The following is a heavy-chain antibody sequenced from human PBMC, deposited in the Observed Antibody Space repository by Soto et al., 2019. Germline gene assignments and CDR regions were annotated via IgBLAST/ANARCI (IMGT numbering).Heavy chain of an antibody. Sequence: QLQLQESGPGLVKPSETLSLTCTVSGGSISTSSYFWGWIRQPPWKGLEWIGSIDYSGSTYYNPSLKSRVTISVDTYKHQFALKLSSVPAADTAVYYFARHPHSLYSGENLDSWGRGTLVTVSS. CDR1: GGSISTSSYF. CDR2: IDYSGST. J-gene: IGHJ4*02. CDR3: ARHPHSLYSGENLDS. V-gene: IGHV4-39*01. D-gene: IGHD2-8*01.